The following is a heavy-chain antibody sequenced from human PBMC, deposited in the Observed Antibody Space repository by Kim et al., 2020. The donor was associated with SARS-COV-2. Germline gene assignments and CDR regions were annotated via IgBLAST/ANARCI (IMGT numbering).Heavy chain of an antibody. CDR2: ISGSGGST. J-gene: IGHJ6*02. D-gene: IGHD1-20*01. CDR3: AKAGITGTAGYYYGMDV. CDR1: GFTFSSYA. V-gene: IGHV3-23*01. Sequence: GGSLRLSCAASGFTFSSYAMSWVRQAPGKGLEWVSAISGSGGSTYYADSVKGRFTISRDNSKNTLYLQMNSLRAEDTAVYYCAKAGITGTAGYYYGMDVWGQGTTVTVSS.